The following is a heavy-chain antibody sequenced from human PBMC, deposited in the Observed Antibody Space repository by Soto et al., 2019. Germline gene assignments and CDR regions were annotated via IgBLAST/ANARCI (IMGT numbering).Heavy chain of an antibody. CDR2: ISSSGSTI. D-gene: IGHD6-6*01. J-gene: IGHJ6*02. V-gene: IGHV3-48*03. Sequence: PGGSLRLSCAASGFTFSSYEMNWVRQAPGKGLEWVSYISSSGSTIYYADSVKGRFTISRDNAKNSLYLQMNSLRAKDTAVYYCARVRDSSSSGMDVWGQGTTVTVSS. CDR1: GFTFSSYE. CDR3: ARVRDSSSSGMDV.